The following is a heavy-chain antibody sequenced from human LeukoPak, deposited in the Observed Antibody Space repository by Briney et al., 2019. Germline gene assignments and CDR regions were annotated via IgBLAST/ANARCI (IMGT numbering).Heavy chain of an antibody. CDR1: GFTFSSYS. CDR2: ITSTSTI. Sequence: PGGSLRLSCAASGFTFSSYSMNWVRQAPGKGLEWVSYITSTSTIYYADSVKGRLTISRDNAKNSLYLQVISLRAEDTAVYYCARGPSIAARYDAFDIWGQGTMVTVSS. CDR3: ARGPSIAARYDAFDI. V-gene: IGHV3-48*01. J-gene: IGHJ3*02. D-gene: IGHD6-6*01.